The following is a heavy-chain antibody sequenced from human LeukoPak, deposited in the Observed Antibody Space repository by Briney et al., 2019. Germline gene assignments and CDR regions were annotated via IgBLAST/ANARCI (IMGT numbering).Heavy chain of an antibody. CDR1: GGSISSSSYY. D-gene: IGHD2-21*02. CDR2: IYYSGST. J-gene: IGHJ2*01. CDR3: ARDVDCGGDCYSERYFDL. V-gene: IGHV4-39*02. Sequence: PSETLSLTCTVSGGSISSSSYYWGWIRQPPGKGLEWIGSIYYSGSTYYNPSLKSRLTISVDTSKNQFSLNLSSVTAADTAVYYCARDVDCGGDCYSERYFDLWGRGTLVTVSS.